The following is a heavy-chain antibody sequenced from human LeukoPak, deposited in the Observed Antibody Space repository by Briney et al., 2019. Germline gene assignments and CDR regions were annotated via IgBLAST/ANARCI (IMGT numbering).Heavy chain of an antibody. CDR3: AREYYDFWSGYYNYYYYGMDV. CDR2: ISISSSYI. V-gene: IGHV3-21*01. J-gene: IGHJ6*02. Sequence: GGPLRLSCAPSGFPSCSFSMNGAPQAPGKGGMWFSSISISSSYIYYAEPVKGRFTISRDNAKNSLYLQMNSLRAEDTAVYYCAREYYDFWSGYYNYYYYGMDVWGQGTTVTVSS. CDR1: GFPSCSFS. D-gene: IGHD3-3*01.